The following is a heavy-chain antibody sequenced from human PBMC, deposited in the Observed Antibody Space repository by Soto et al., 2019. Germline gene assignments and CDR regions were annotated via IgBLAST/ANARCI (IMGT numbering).Heavy chain of an antibody. CDR3: AVYYDFWSGYLDY. Sequence: PGGSLRLSCAASGFTFSSYWMSWVRQAPGKGLEWVANIKQDGSEKYYVDSVKGRFTISRDNAKNSLYLQMNSLRAEDTAVYYCAVYYDFWSGYLDYWGQGTLVTVSS. J-gene: IGHJ4*02. CDR1: GFTFSSYW. D-gene: IGHD3-3*01. V-gene: IGHV3-7*01. CDR2: IKQDGSEK.